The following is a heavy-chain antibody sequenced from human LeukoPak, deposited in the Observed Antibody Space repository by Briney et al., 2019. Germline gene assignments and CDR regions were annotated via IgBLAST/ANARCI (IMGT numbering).Heavy chain of an antibody. CDR3: AKDFMPYYDILTGYLFDY. D-gene: IGHD3-9*01. Sequence: GGSLRLSCAASGFTFSSYAMSWVRQAPGKGLEWGSAISGSGGSTYYADSVKGRFTISRDNSKNTLYLQMNSLRAEDTAVYYCAKDFMPYYDILTGYLFDYWGQGTLVTVSS. CDR2: ISGSGGST. CDR1: GFTFSSYA. J-gene: IGHJ4*02. V-gene: IGHV3-23*01.